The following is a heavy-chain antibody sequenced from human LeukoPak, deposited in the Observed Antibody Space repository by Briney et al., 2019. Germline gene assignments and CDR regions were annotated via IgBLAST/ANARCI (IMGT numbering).Heavy chain of an antibody. D-gene: IGHD4-17*01. Sequence: SQTLSLTCAISGDSVSRNSVAWNWIRQSPSRGLEWLGRTLVRSEWYNDYAVSVQSRITINPDTSRNQFSLHLNSVTPEDTAVYYCARDHDYGDYGSFEDYWGQGTLVTVSS. CDR2: TLVRSEWYN. V-gene: IGHV6-1*01. J-gene: IGHJ4*02. CDR1: GDSVSRNSVA. CDR3: ARDHDYGDYGSFEDY.